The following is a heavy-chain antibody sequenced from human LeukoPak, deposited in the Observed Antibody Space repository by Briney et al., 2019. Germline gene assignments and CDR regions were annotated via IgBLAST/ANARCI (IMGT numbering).Heavy chain of an antibody. V-gene: IGHV3-23*01. CDR2: ISGSGGSS. D-gene: IGHD6-25*01. CDR3: ARAESRSGPLGL. CDR1: GFTFSSYA. J-gene: IGHJ4*02. Sequence: GGSLRLSCAASGFTFSSYAMSWVRQAPGKGLEWVSAISGSGGSSYYADSVKGRFTISRDNSKNTLYLQMNSLRAEDTAVYYCARAESRSGPLGLWGQGTLGTVSS.